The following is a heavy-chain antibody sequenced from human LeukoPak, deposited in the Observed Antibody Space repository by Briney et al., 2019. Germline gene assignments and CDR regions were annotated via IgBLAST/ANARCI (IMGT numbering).Heavy chain of an antibody. D-gene: IGHD6-13*01. CDR3: AKDLYSSSWYVADY. Sequence: GGTLRLSCAVSGFTFSSYGMSWVRQAPGKGLEWVSAISGSGGSTYYADSVKGRFTISRDNSKNTLYLQMNSLRAEDTAVYYCAKDLYSSSWYVADYWGQGTLVTVSS. CDR1: GFTFSSYG. V-gene: IGHV3-23*01. CDR2: ISGSGGST. J-gene: IGHJ4*02.